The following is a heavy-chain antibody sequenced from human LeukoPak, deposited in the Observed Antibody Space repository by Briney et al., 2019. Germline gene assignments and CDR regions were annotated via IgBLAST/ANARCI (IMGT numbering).Heavy chain of an antibody. CDR3: ATDRGYGDHDAFDI. D-gene: IGHD4-17*01. CDR2: FDPEGGET. V-gene: IGHV1-24*01. CDR1: GYTITELS. Sequence: ASVKVSCKVSGYTITELSMHWVRQAPGKGLEWMGGFDPEGGETIYAQKFQGRVTMTEDTSTDTAYMELSSLRSEDTAVYYCATDRGYGDHDAFDIWGQGTMVTVSS. J-gene: IGHJ3*02.